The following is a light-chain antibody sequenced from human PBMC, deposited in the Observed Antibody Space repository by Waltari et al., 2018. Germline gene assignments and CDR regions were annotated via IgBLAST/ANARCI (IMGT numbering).Light chain of an antibody. CDR2: EDD. CDR1: SGNIAINY. CDR3: QSFASANPQVV. Sequence: NFMLTQPHSVSESPGKTVTISCTGSSGNIAINYVQWYQQCPGSAPCTVVYEDDQSPSGVPIRFSGSTDRSSNSASRTSSGLKTEDEADYSGQSFASANPQVVVGGGPRLTVL. J-gene: IGLJ2*01. V-gene: IGLV6-57*02.